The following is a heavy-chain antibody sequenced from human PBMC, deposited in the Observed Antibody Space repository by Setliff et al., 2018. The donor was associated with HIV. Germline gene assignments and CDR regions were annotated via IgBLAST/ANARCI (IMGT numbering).Heavy chain of an antibody. J-gene: IGHJ4*02. V-gene: IGHV4-34*01. CDR3: ARRSTVARGVDCFDL. D-gene: IGHD3-10*01. CDR1: GGSLSGYH. CDR2: INHSGST. Sequence: PSETLSLTCAVYGGSLSGYHWSWIRQSPEKGLEWIGEINHSGSTNYNPSLKSRVTLSIDTSKSQLSLRLSSVTAADTALYYCARRSTVARGVDCFDLWGQGTQVTVSS.